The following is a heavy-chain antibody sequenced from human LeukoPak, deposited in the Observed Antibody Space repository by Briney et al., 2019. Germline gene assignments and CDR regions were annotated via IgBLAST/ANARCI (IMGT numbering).Heavy chain of an antibody. D-gene: IGHD5-18*01. CDR3: AMGYKSAYSWDY. Sequence: LPGGTLRLSCAASGFTFSGFWMFWVRQAPGQGLVWVSHISPDGRSTNYADSVKGRFTISRDNARNTLYLQLNSLTAEDTAVYYCAMGYKSAYSWDYWGQGTLVTVSS. CDR2: ISPDGRST. V-gene: IGHV3-74*01. J-gene: IGHJ4*02. CDR1: GFTFSGFW.